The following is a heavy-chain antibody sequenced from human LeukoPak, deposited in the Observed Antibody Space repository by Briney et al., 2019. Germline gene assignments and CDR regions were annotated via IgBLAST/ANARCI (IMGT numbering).Heavy chain of an antibody. Sequence: GGSLRLSCTASGFTFGDYAMSWFRQAPGKGLEWVGFIRSKAYGGTTEYAASVKGRFTISRDDSKSIAYLQMNSLKTEDTAVYYCTRDRITIFGVVTFYYYYYMDVWGKGTTVTVSS. CDR3: TRDRITIFGVVTFYYYYYMDV. J-gene: IGHJ6*03. CDR2: IRSKAYGGTT. D-gene: IGHD3-3*01. V-gene: IGHV3-49*03. CDR1: GFTFGDYA.